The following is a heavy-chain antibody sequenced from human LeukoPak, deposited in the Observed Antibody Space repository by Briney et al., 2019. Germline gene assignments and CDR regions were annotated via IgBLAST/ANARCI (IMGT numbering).Heavy chain of an antibody. D-gene: IGHD6-13*01. Sequence: SVKVSCKASGGTFSKYAISWVRQAPGQGLEWMGGITPTYGLVHYAQKFQGRVTLTTDTSTDTADLEMNSLTFEDTAVYYCATGTNGLYGSNRFQGYFDDWGQGTLVTVLS. CDR1: GGTFSKYA. CDR2: ITPTYGLV. CDR3: ATGTNGLYGSNRFQGYFDD. J-gene: IGHJ4*02. V-gene: IGHV1-69*10.